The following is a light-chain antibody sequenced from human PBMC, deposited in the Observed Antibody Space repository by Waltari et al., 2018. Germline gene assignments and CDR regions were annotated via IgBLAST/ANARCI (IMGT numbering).Light chain of an antibody. CDR1: QSISNY. Sequence: DIQMTQSPSSLSASVGDRVTITCRASQSISNYLSWYTQKPGKAPKFLIYAASSLQSGVPSRFSGSGSGTDFTLTISSLQPEDFATYYCQQSYSALALTFGGGTKVEVK. CDR3: QQSYSALALT. J-gene: IGKJ4*01. CDR2: AAS. V-gene: IGKV1-39*01.